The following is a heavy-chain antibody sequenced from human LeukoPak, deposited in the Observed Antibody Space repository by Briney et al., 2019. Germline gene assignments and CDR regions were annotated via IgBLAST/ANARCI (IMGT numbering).Heavy chain of an antibody. D-gene: IGHD3-10*01. CDR2: IHYTGTT. CDR1: GDSMRGYY. J-gene: IGHJ4*02. V-gene: IGHV4-59*01. CDR3: ARGYGWASYNNFNY. Sequence: SETLSLTCTVSGDSMRGYYWSWIRQPPGKGLEWIGDIHYTGTTDYIPSLKSRVTISVDTSKNQFSLKLSSVTAADTAVYYCARGYGWASYNNFNYWGQGFLVTVSS.